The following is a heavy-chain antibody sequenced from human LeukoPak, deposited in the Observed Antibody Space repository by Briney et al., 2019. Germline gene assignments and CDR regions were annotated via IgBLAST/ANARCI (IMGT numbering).Heavy chain of an antibody. J-gene: IGHJ4*02. Sequence: GGSLRLSCVGSGFTFRSHAMSWVRQAREKGLEFVSGIYENGGTTYYADSVKGRFSISRDNSKNTLYLQMDSLRGEDTAVYYCAKDFRIGYSAHFDYWGQGALVTVSS. CDR1: GFTFRSHA. CDR2: IYENGGTT. CDR3: AKDFRIGYSAHFDY. V-gene: IGHV3-23*01. D-gene: IGHD2-21*01.